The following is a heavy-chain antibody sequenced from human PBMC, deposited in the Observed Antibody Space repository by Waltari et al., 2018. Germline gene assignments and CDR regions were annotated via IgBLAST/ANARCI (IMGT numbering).Heavy chain of an antibody. V-gene: IGHV3-48*03. CDR1: GFTFRSYE. Sequence: EVQLVESGGGLVQPGGSLRLSCAASGFTFRSYEMNWVRQAPGKGLEWVSYISSSGSTIYYADSVKGRFTISRDNAKNSLYLQMNSLRAEDTAVYYCAREQQLRLDYWGQGTLVTVSS. CDR2: ISSSGSTI. D-gene: IGHD6-13*01. J-gene: IGHJ4*02. CDR3: AREQQLRLDY.